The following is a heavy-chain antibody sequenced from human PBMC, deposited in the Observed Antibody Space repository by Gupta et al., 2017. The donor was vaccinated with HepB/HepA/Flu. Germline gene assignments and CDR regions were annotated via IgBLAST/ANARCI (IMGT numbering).Heavy chain of an antibody. Sequence: QVQLVESGGGVVQPGRSLRLSCAASGFTVRSFGMHWVRQAPGKGLEWVALVSYDGINKYYADSVKGRFTISRDNSKNTLYLQVNSLRAEDTAVYYCAKCDLPRWGVTPDYWGQGTLVTVSS. J-gene: IGHJ4*02. V-gene: IGHV3-30*18. D-gene: IGHD2-21*02. CDR3: AKCDLPRWGVTPDY. CDR2: VSYDGINK. CDR1: GFTVRSFG.